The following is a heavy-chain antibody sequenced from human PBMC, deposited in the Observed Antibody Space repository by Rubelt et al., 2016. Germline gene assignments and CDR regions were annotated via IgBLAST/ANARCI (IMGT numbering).Heavy chain of an antibody. Sequence: QVQLVQSGAEVKKPGASVKVSCKASGYTFTGYYMHWVRQAPGQGLEWMGWINPNSGGTNYAQRLQGRVTIARETSISTAYMELSRLRSDDTSVDYCARDLYKGPRWLVAYWGQGTLVTVSS. CDR1: GYTFTGYY. D-gene: IGHD6-19*01. CDR2: INPNSGGT. CDR3: ARDLYKGPRWLVAY. J-gene: IGHJ4*02. V-gene: IGHV1-2*02.